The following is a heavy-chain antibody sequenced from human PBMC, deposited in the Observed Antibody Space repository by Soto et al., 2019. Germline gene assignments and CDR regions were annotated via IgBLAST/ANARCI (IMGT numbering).Heavy chain of an antibody. CDR3: VRGALGSGTYYNVVDYYGLDV. J-gene: IGHJ6*02. D-gene: IGHD3-10*01. Sequence: GESLKISCKGSGYRFTTYWIAWVRQMPGKGLEWMGTIYPDDSDIRYSPSFQGQVTISADKSISTVYLQWSSLKASDTAMYYCVRGALGSGTYYNVVDYYGLDVWGQGTTVTVSS. CDR2: IYPDDSDI. V-gene: IGHV5-51*01. CDR1: GYRFTTYW.